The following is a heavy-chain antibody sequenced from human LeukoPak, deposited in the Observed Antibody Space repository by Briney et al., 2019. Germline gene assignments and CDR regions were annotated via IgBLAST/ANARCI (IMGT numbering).Heavy chain of an antibody. J-gene: IGHJ3*01. V-gene: IGHV3-30*04. Sequence: PGGSLRLSCVVSGFTFSSYAMHWVRQAPGKGLEWVAVISYDGSNKYYADSVKGRFTISRDNAKNTLYLQMSSLRAEDTAVYYCARDFLHLGGWGQGTMVTVSS. D-gene: IGHD3-16*01. CDR2: ISYDGSNK. CDR3: ARDFLHLGG. CDR1: GFTFSSYA.